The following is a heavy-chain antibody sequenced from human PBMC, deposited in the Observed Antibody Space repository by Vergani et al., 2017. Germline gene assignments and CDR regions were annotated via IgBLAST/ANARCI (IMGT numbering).Heavy chain of an antibody. J-gene: IGHJ4*02. CDR3: AKDSEQWLVVGYFDY. D-gene: IGHD6-19*01. Sequence: VQLLESGGGLVQPGGSLRLSCAASGFTFSSYAMSWVRQAPGKGLEWVAVISYDGSNKYYADSVKGRFTISRDNSKNTLYLQMNSLRAEDTAVYYCAKDSEQWLVVGYFDYWGQGTLVTVSS. CDR1: GFTFSSYA. V-gene: IGHV3-30*18. CDR2: ISYDGSNK.